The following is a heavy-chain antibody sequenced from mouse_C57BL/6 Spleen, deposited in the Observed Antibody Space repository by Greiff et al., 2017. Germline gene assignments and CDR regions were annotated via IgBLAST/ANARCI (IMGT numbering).Heavy chain of an antibody. Sequence: EVQLQESGAELVKPGASVKLSYTASGFNIKDYYMHWVKQRTEQGLEWIGRIDPEDGENKYAPKFQGKATITAETSSNTSYLHLSSRTSEDTAVYYWARRCYKDYYAMDYWGQGTSVTVSS. CDR1: GFNIKDYY. J-gene: IGHJ4*01. D-gene: IGHD1-3*01. CDR3: ARRCYKDYYAMDY. V-gene: IGHV14-2*01. CDR2: IDPEDGEN.